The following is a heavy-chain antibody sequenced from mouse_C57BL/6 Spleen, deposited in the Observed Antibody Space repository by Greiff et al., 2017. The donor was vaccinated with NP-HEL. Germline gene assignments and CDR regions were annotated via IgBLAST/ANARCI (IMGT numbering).Heavy chain of an antibody. CDR1: GYTFTSYW. CDR3: ARFDDYDKVFDY. J-gene: IGHJ2*01. Sequence: VQLQQPGAELVKPGASVKMSCKASGYTFTSYWITWVKQRPGQGLEWIGDIYPGSGSTNYNEKFKSKATLTVDTSSSTAYMQLSSLTSEDSAVYYCARFDDYDKVFDYWGQGTTLTVSS. V-gene: IGHV1-55*01. D-gene: IGHD2-4*01. CDR2: IYPGSGST.